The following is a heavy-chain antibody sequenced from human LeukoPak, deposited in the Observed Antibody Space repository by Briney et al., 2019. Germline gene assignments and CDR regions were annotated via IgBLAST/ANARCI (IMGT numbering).Heavy chain of an antibody. CDR2: INPNSGGT. V-gene: IGHV1-2*02. D-gene: IGHD3-22*01. Sequence: ASVKVSCKASGYTFTGYYMHWVRQAPGQGLEWMGWINPNSGGTNYAQKFQGRVTMTRDTSISTAYMELSRLRSDDTAVYYCARDSYDSSGYYPDYWGQGTLVTVSS. CDR1: GYTFTGYY. J-gene: IGHJ4*02. CDR3: ARDSYDSSGYYPDY.